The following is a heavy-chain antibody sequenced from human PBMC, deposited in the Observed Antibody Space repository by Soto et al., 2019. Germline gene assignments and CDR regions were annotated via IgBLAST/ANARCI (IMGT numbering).Heavy chain of an antibody. D-gene: IGHD5-12*01. CDR1: GYTFTGYY. V-gene: IGHV1-2*02. CDR2: INPNSGGT. J-gene: IGHJ5*02. CDR3: ASAGDTVATLPTSNWFDP. Sequence: ASVKVSCKASGYTFTGYYMHWVRQAPGQGLEWMGWINPNSGGTNYAQKFQGRVTMTRDTPISTAYMELSRLRSDDTAVYYCASAGDTVATLPTSNWFDPWGQGTLVTVSS.